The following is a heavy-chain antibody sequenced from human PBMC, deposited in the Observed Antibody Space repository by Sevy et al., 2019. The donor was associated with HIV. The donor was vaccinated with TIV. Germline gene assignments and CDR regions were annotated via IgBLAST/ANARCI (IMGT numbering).Heavy chain of an antibody. V-gene: IGHV4-39*01. Sequence: SETLSLTCSVSGGSISSSSYYWGWIRQPPGKGLEWIGSIYYSGSTYYNPSLKSRVTISVDTSKNQFSLKLSSVTAADTAAYYCARHAHITMIVTWGQGTLVTVSS. CDR3: ARHAHITMIVT. D-gene: IGHD3-22*01. J-gene: IGHJ5*02. CDR2: IYYSGST. CDR1: GGSISSSSYY.